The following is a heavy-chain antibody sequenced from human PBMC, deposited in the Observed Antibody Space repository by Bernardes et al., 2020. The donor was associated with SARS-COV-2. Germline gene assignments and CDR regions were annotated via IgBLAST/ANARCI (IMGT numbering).Heavy chain of an antibody. CDR3: AKTEPATAIPGFARVRGGGDTVY. J-gene: IGHJ4*02. Sequence: GGSLRLSCAASGFTFSSYAMSWVRQAPGKGLEWVSAISGSGGSTYYADSVKGRFTISRDNSKNTLYLQMNSLRAEDTAVYYCAKTEPATAIPGFARVRGGGDTVYWGQGTLVTVSS. D-gene: IGHD2-2*02. V-gene: IGHV3-23*01. CDR1: GFTFSSYA. CDR2: ISGSGGST.